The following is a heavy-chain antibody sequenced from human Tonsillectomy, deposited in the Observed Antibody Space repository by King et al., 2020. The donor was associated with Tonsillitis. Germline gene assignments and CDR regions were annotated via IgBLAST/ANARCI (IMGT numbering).Heavy chain of an antibody. J-gene: IGHJ4*02. V-gene: IGHV1-2*02. D-gene: IGHD2-2*01. Sequence: VQLVESGAEVKKPGASVKVSCKASGYTFTGYYMHWVRQAPGQGLEWMGWINPNSGGTNYAQKFQGRVTMTRDTSISTAYMELSRLRSDDTAVYYCARDTERIVVVPAAVDYWGQGTLVTVSS. CDR3: ARDTERIVVVPAAVDY. CDR2: INPNSGGT. CDR1: GYTFTGYY.